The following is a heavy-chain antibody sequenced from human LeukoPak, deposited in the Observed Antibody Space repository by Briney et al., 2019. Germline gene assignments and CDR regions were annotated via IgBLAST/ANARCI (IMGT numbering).Heavy chain of an antibody. D-gene: IGHD3-22*01. J-gene: IGHJ5*02. CDR2: ISYDGSNK. CDR1: GFTFSSYA. CDR3: ARTDYYDSSGLVGGYNWFDP. V-gene: IGHV3-30-3*01. Sequence: VQPGRSLRLSCAASGFTFSSYAMHWVRQAPGKGLEWAAVISYDGSNKYYADSVKGRFTISRDNSKNTLYLQMNSLRAEDTAVYYCARTDYYDSSGLVGGYNWFDPWGQGTLVTVSS.